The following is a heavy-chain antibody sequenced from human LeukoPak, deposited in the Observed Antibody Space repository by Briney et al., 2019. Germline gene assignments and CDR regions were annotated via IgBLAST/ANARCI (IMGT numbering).Heavy chain of an antibody. V-gene: IGHV4-34*01. CDR3: ARGISGSGSYGHFDY. D-gene: IGHD1-26*01. Sequence: SETLSLTCAVYGGSFSGYYWSWIRQPPGKGLEWIGEIDHSGSTKYNPSLKSRVTMSVDTSKNQFSLRLSSVTAADTAIYYCARGISGSGSYGHFDYWGQGILVTVSS. CDR2: IDHSGST. J-gene: IGHJ4*02. CDR1: GGSFSGYY.